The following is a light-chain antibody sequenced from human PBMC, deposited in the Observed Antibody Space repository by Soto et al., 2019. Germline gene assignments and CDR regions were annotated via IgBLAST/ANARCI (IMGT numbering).Light chain of an antibody. CDR1: QSVSSY. J-gene: IGKJ4*01. CDR2: GAS. V-gene: IGKV3-15*01. Sequence: EIVMTQSPATLSVSPGERATLSCGASQSVSSYLAWYQQKPGQAPRLLIYGASTRATGIPARFSGSGSGTDFTLTISSLQPEDFATYFCQQADSFPLTFGGGTKVDI. CDR3: QQADSFPLT.